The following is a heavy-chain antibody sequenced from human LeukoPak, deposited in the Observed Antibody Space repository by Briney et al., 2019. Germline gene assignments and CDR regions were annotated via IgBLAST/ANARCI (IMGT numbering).Heavy chain of an antibody. CDR2: IYHSGST. Sequence: NPSETLSLTRTVSVYSISSGYYWGWIRQPPGKGLEWIGSIYHSGSTYYNPSLKSRVTISVDTSKNQFSLKLSSVTAADTAVYYCARENMGGGSYLTALFDYWGQGTLVTVSS. CDR3: ARENMGGGSYLTALFDY. D-gene: IGHD1-26*01. V-gene: IGHV4-38-2*02. J-gene: IGHJ4*02. CDR1: VYSISSGYY.